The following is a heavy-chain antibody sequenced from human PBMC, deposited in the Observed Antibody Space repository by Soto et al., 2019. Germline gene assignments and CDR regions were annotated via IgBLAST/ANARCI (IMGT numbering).Heavy chain of an antibody. Sequence: QVQLVQSGAEVKKPGSSVKVSCKASGGTFSSYAISWVRQAPGQGLEWMGGIIPIFGTANYAQKFQGRVTITADESTSTAYMEMSSLRSEDTAVYYCARDRYYYDSSGYYPQAEFDYWGQGTLVTVSS. D-gene: IGHD3-22*01. CDR2: IIPIFGTA. CDR3: ARDRYYYDSSGYYPQAEFDY. J-gene: IGHJ4*02. CDR1: GGTFSSYA. V-gene: IGHV1-69*12.